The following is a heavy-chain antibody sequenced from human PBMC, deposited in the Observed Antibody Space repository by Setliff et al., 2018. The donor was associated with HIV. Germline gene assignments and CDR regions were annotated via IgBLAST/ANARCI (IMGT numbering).Heavy chain of an antibody. CDR3: TRQTREAPYYFDY. V-gene: IGHV5-51*01. J-gene: IGHJ4*02. Sequence: GESLKISCKTSGYSFTTYLIGWVRQMPGKGLEWMAILYPGDSDTRYSPSIQGQVTISADKSINTAYLQWSSLQASDTAIYFCTRQTREAPYYFDYWGQGTLVTVSS. CDR2: LYPGDSDT. CDR1: GYSFTTYL.